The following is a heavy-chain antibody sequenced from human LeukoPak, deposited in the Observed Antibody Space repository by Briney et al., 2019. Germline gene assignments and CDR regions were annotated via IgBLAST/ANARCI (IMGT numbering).Heavy chain of an antibody. CDR3: ARLGPSEDYFDY. V-gene: IGHV3-30*03. J-gene: IGHJ4*02. CDR1: GFTFSTYG. Sequence: GGSLRLSCAASGFTFSTYGMHWVRQAPGKGLEWVAVISYDGSNKYYADSVKGRFTISRDNSKNTLYLQMNSLRAEDTAVYYCARLGPSEDYFDYWGQGTLVSVSS. CDR2: ISYDGSNK.